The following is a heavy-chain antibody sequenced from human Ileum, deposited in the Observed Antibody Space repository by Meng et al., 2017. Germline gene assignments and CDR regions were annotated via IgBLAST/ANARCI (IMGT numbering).Heavy chain of an antibody. D-gene: IGHD7-27*01. CDR2: INYSGTA. CDR1: GDSVISGSYY. Sequence: QWHTPELGRGPVRLSETLSLPSIGSGDSVISGSYYWDWIRQSAGKGLEWIGYINYSGTAYYNASLGSRVSMSIDTSKNQFSLKLTSVTAADTAVYYCTRDQTSNGWGSFDSWGQGTLVTVSS. J-gene: IGHJ4*02. V-gene: IGHV4-61*01. CDR3: TRDQTSNGWGSFDS.